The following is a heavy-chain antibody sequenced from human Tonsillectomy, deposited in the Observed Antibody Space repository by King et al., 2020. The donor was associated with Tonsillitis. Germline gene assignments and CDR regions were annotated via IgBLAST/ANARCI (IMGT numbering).Heavy chain of an antibody. J-gene: IGHJ4*02. Sequence: LQLQESGPGLVKPSETLSLTSTVSGGSISSSSYYWGWIRQPPGKGLEWIGSIYYSGSTYYNPSLNSRVTISVDTSKNQFSLKLSSVTAADTAVYYCASAYYDYVWGSYYFDYWDQGTLVTVSS. CDR3: ASAYYDYVWGSYYFDY. V-gene: IGHV4-39*07. CDR1: GGSISSSSYY. D-gene: IGHD3-16*01. CDR2: IYYSGST.